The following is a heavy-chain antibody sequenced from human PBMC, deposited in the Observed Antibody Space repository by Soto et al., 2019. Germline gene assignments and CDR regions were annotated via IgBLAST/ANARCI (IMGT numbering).Heavy chain of an antibody. CDR1: GGSFSGYY. D-gene: IGHD3-10*01. J-gene: IGHJ3*02. CDR3: ARRLRMVRGVNDAFDI. CDR2: INHSGST. Sequence: TLSLTCAVYGGSFSGYYWSWIRQPPGKGLEWIGEINHSGSTNYNPSLKSRVTISVDTSKNQFSLKLSSVTAADTAVYYCARRLRMVRGVNDAFDIWGQGTMVTVSS. V-gene: IGHV4-34*01.